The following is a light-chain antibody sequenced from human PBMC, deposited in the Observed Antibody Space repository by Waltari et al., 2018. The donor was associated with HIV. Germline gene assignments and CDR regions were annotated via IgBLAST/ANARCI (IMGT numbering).Light chain of an antibody. J-gene: IGLJ2*01. CDR3: ASWDDSLNGPV. CDR2: GKN. CDR1: TSNIGRNT. Sequence: QSVLTQPPSASGTPEQRVTISCSGTTSNIGRNTVSWFQQFPGTAPQVLIYGKNRRPSGVPDRFSGSKSGTSASLAISGLQSEDEADYYCASWDDSLNGPVFGGGTKLTVV. V-gene: IGLV1-44*01.